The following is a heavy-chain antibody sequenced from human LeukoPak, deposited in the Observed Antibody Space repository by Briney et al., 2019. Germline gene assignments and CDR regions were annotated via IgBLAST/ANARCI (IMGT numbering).Heavy chain of an antibody. CDR1: GGSIRSGSYY. CDR2: IYTSGST. J-gene: IGHJ3*02. CDR3: SKDLVYYYRWGYFLWGFDI. Sequence: SETLSLTCTVSGGSIRSGSYYWSWIRQPAGKGLEWIGRIYTSGSTNYNPSLKSRVTISVDTSKNQFSLKLSSVTAADPAVYYCSKDLVYYYRWGYFLWGFDIWGQGTMVTVSS. V-gene: IGHV4-61*02. D-gene: IGHD5/OR15-5a*01.